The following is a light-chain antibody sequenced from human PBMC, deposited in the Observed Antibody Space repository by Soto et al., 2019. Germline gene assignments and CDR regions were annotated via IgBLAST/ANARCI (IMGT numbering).Light chain of an antibody. Sequence: DIQMTQSPSSVSASVGDRVTITCRASQAIRNDLAWYQQKPGRAPKRLIYGSSSLQSGVPSRFSGSGSGTEFTLTISSLQPEDFGTYYCLQHNLFPRTFGQGTKVEIK. CDR2: GSS. V-gene: IGKV1-17*01. J-gene: IGKJ1*01. CDR1: QAIRND. CDR3: LQHNLFPRT.